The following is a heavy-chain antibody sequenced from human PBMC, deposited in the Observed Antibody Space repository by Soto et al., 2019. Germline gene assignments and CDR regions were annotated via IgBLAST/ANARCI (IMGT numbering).Heavy chain of an antibody. CDR3: ANGCGGTCYSRIHY. J-gene: IGHJ4*02. D-gene: IGHD2-15*01. CDR2: ISDSGGST. CDR1: GFTFSSYA. V-gene: IGHV3-23*01. Sequence: EVQLLESGGGLVQPGGSLRLSCAASGFTFSSYAMSWVRQAPGKGLEWVSGISDSGGSTYYADSVKGRFTISRDNSKNTLYLQMNSPRAEDTAVYYCANGCGGTCYSRIHYWGQGTLVIVSS.